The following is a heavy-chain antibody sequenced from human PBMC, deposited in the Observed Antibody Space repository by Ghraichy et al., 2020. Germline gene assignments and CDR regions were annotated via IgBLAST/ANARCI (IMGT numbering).Heavy chain of an antibody. V-gene: IGHV3-11*06. CDR2: ISSSSTYT. D-gene: IGHD3-10*01. J-gene: IGHJ2*01. CDR3: ARPHTSTWTGTDFYFDL. Sequence: GGSLRLSCTASGFTLTDYYMTWVRQTPGKGLEWVSYISSSSTYTQYAESVKGRFTISRDNAMHSLYLQMNSLRAEDTAIYYCARPHTSTWTGTDFYFDLWGRGTLVTVSS. CDR1: GFTLTDYY.